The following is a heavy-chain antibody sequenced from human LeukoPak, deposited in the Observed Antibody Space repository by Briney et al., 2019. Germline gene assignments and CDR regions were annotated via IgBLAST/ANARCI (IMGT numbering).Heavy chain of an antibody. CDR1: GFTFSNYA. D-gene: IGHD4-17*01. CDR3: AKEGQVYGDYVPRFDY. J-gene: IGHJ4*02. Sequence: GGSLRLSCAASGFTFSNYAMNWVRQTPGKGLEWVSVMSGSGGTTYYADSVTGRFTISRDNSKNTLYLQMNSLRAEDTAVYYCAKEGQVYGDYVPRFDYWGQGTLVTVSS. V-gene: IGHV3-23*01. CDR2: MSGSGGTT.